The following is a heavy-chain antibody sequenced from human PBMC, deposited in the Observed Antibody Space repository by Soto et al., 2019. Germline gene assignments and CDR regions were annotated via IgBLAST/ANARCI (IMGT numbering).Heavy chain of an antibody. Sequence: QVQLVQSGAEVKKPGSSVKVSCKASGGTFSSYAISWVRQAPGQGLEWMGGIIPIFGTANYAQKFQGRVTITADESTSKAYMELSSLRSEDTAVYYCARGVVPAAISYYYYYGMDVWGQGTTVTVSS. D-gene: IGHD2-2*01. CDR2: IIPIFGTA. V-gene: IGHV1-69*01. CDR3: ARGVVPAAISYYYYYGMDV. CDR1: GGTFSSYA. J-gene: IGHJ6*02.